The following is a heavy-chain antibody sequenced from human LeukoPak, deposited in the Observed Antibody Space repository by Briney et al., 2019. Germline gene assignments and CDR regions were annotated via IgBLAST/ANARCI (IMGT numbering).Heavy chain of an antibody. CDR2: INHSGST. V-gene: IGHV4-34*01. J-gene: IGHJ4*02. CDR3: ARGLRYFDWLLYFDY. D-gene: IGHD3-9*01. Sequence: SETLSLTCAVYGGSFSGYYWSWIRQPPGKGLEWTGEINHSGSTNYNPSLKSRVTISVDTSKNQFSLKLSSVTAADTAVYYCARGLRYFDWLLYFDYWGQGTLVTVSS. CDR1: GGSFSGYY.